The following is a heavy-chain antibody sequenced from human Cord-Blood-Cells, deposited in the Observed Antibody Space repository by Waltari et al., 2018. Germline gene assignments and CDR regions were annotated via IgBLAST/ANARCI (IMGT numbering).Heavy chain of an antibody. V-gene: IGHV4-34*01. CDR3: ASGYSGYDYAFDI. D-gene: IGHD5-12*01. J-gene: IGHJ3*02. CDR1: GGSFSGYY. Sequence: QVQLQQWGAGLLKPSETLSLICAVYGGSFSGYYWSWIRQPPGKGLEWIGEINHSGSTNYNPSLKSRVTISVDTSKNQFSLKLSSVTAADTAVYYCASGYSGYDYAFDIWGQGTMVTVSS. CDR2: INHSGST.